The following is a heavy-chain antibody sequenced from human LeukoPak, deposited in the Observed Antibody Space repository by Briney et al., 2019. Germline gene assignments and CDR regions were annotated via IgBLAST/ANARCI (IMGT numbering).Heavy chain of an antibody. CDR2: IYYSGST. CDR3: AREWGLMSSSWYSHGMDV. D-gene: IGHD6-13*01. CDR1: GGSISSYY. V-gene: IGHV4-59*01. Sequence: SETLSLTCTVSGGSISSYYWSWIRQPPGKGLEWIGYIYYSGSTNYNPSPKSRVTISVDTSKNQFSLKLSSVTAADTAVYYCAREWGLMSSSWYSHGMDVWGQGTTVTVSS. J-gene: IGHJ6*02.